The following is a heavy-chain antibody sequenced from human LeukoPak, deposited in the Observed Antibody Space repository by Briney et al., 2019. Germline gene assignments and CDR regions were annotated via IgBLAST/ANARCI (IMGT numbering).Heavy chain of an antibody. V-gene: IGHV4-34*01. CDR1: SGSFSGYY. CDR2: INHSGST. CDR3: ARNMVRGANYYYGMDV. J-gene: IGHJ6*02. Sequence: SETLSLTCAVYSGSFSGYYWSWIRQPPGKGLEWTGEINHSGSTNYNPSLKSRVTISVDTSKNQFSLKLSSMTAADTAVYYCARNMVRGANYYYGMDVWGQGTTVTVSS. D-gene: IGHD3-10*01.